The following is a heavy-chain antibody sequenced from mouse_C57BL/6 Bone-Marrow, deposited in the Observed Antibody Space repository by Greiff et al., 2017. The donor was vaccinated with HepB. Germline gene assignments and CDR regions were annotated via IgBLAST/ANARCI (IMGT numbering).Heavy chain of an antibody. Sequence: VQLQQSGAELVRPGTSVKMSCKASGYTFTNYWIGWAKQRPGHGLEWIGDIYPGGGYTNYNEKFKGKATLTADKSSSTAYMQFSSLTSEDSAIYYCARRRGGYSDAMDYCGQGTSVTVSS. J-gene: IGHJ4*01. CDR3: ARRRGGYSDAMDY. V-gene: IGHV1-63*01. CDR2: IYPGGGYT. D-gene: IGHD2-3*01. CDR1: GYTFTNYW.